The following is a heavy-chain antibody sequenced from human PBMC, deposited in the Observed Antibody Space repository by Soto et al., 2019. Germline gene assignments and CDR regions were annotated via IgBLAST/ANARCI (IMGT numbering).Heavy chain of an antibody. CDR2: INHSGST. CDR1: GGSFSGYY. V-gene: IGHV4-34*01. J-gene: IGHJ6*03. D-gene: IGHD4-17*01. CDR3: ARGVRPGHDYGDYVEGGWWGNYYYYYMDV. Sequence: SETLSLTCAVYGGSFSGYYWSWIRQPPGKGLEWIGEINHSGSTNYNPSLKSRVTISVDTSKNQFSLKLSSVTAADTAVYYCARGVRPGHDYGDYVEGGWWGNYYYYYMDVWGKGTTVTVSS.